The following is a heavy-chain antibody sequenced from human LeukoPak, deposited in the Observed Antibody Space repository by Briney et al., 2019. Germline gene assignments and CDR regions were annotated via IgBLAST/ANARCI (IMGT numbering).Heavy chain of an antibody. D-gene: IGHD5-12*01. CDR3: SRDPGGTYSGYNFLDY. V-gene: IGHV3-49*04. Sequence: DPGGSLRLSCTASGFTFGDYTMNWVRQAPGKGLEGVGFIRSKAYGGTTEYAATVKGRLNISRDDSKGIAYLQMNSLKPEDTAVYYCSRDPGGTYSGYNFLDYWGQGTLVTVSS. J-gene: IGHJ4*02. CDR1: GFTFGDYT. CDR2: IRSKAYGGTT.